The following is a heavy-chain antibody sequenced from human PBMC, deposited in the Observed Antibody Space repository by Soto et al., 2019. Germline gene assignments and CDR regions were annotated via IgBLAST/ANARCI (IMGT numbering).Heavy chain of an antibody. Sequence: QVQLVESGGGVVQPGRSLRLSCAASGFTFSSYAMHWVRQAPGKGLEWVAVISYDGSNKYYADSVKGRFTISRDNSKNTLYLQMNSLRAEDTAVYYCARGDSSGWDYYYYYGMDVCGQGTTVTVSS. CDR3: ARGDSSGWDYYYYYGMDV. D-gene: IGHD6-19*01. CDR1: GFTFSSYA. V-gene: IGHV3-30-3*01. J-gene: IGHJ6*02. CDR2: ISYDGSNK.